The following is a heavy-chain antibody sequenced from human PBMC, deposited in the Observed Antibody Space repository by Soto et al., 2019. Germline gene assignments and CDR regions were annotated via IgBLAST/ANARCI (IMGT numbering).Heavy chain of an antibody. V-gene: IGHV3-74*01. CDR3: ARGQSYGSGGTCYEQYDY. D-gene: IGHD2-15*01. CDR1: GFTFSTYS. Sequence: GGSLRLSCAASGFTFSTYSMHWVRQVPGKGLEWASRINSDASNTYYADSVKGRFTISRDNAKNTLHLEMNRLRAEDTAVYFCARGQSYGSGGTCYEQYDYWGQGTLVTVSS. CDR2: INSDASNT. J-gene: IGHJ4*02.